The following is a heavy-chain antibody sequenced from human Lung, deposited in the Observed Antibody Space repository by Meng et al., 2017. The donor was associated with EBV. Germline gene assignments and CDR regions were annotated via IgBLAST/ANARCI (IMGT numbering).Heavy chain of an antibody. CDR1: GYTFTSYA. J-gene: IGHJ4*02. D-gene: IGHD6-19*01. Sequence: QVQVVQVGAELKKPGASVKVSCKASGYTFTSYAMNWVRQAPGQGLEWMGWINTNTGNPTYAQGFTGRFVFSLDTSVSTAYLQICSLKAEDTAVYYCGTLKYTSGFYGPAYWGQGALVTVSS. V-gene: IGHV7-4-1*01. CDR2: INTNTGNP. CDR3: GTLKYTSGFYGPAY.